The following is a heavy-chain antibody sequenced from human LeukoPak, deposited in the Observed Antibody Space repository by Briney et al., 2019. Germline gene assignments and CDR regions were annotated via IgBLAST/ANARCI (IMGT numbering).Heavy chain of an antibody. CDR3: ARDRVAAAGTNWFDP. Sequence: GGSLRLSCAASGFTLTNYAMHWVRQPAGEGLEWVSALGTAGDTFYPGSVKGRFSISRDNAKKSLFLQMNSLRVEDTAVYYCARDRVAAAGTNWFDPWGQGTLVTVSS. CDR1: GFTLTNYA. J-gene: IGHJ5*02. D-gene: IGHD6-13*01. V-gene: IGHV3-13*01. CDR2: LGTAGDT.